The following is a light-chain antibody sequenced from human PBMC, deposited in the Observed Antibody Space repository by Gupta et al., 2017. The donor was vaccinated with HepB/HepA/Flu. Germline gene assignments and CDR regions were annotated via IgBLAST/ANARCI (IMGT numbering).Light chain of an antibody. CDR3: QKYNSLWT. Sequence: DIQMTQSPATLSASVGDRVTITCRASQTISTWVAWYQHKPGKAPKVLIYRASSLESGVPSRFSGSGSGTEFTLTISSLQPDDCATYYCQKYNSLWTFGQGTKVEIK. CDR2: RAS. J-gene: IGKJ1*01. V-gene: IGKV1-5*03. CDR1: QTISTW.